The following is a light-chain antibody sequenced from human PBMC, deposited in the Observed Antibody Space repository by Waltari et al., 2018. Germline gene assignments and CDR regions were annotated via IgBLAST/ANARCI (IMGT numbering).Light chain of an antibody. CDR1: SSNIRAGSN. Sequence: QSVLTQPPSVSGAPGQRVTISCIGSSSNIRAGSNVHWYQQLPGTAPKVLIYRDINRPSGVPDRFSGSKSGTSASLAITGLQADDEADYYCQSYDSRLSHVVFGGGTKLTVL. J-gene: IGLJ2*01. V-gene: IGLV1-40*01. CDR2: RDI. CDR3: QSYDSRLSHVV.